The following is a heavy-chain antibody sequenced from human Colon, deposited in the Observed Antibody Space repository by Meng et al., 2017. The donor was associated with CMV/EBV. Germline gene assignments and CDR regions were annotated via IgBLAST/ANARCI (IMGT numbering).Heavy chain of an antibody. V-gene: IGHV1-69*05. D-gene: IGHD3-3*01. CDR1: FSRYA. Sequence: FSRYAISWVRRAPGQGLEWMGGIIPIFGTANYAQKFQGRVTITTDESTSTAYMELSSLRSEDTAVYYCAAGYDFWSGYYERVYFDYWGQGTLVTVSS. CDR2: IIPIFGTA. J-gene: IGHJ4*02. CDR3: AAGYDFWSGYYERVYFDY.